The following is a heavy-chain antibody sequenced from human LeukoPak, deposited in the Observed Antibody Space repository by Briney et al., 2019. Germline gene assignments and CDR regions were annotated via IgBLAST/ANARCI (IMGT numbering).Heavy chain of an antibody. CDR2: IYYSGST. J-gene: IGHJ5*02. CDR1: GGSISSYY. D-gene: IGHD6-13*01. CDR3: ARDREAAAGNGWFDP. Sequence: SETLSLTCTVSGGSISSYYWSWIRQPPGKGLEWIGYIYYSGSTNYNPSLKSRVTISVDTSKNQFSLKLSSVTAADTAVYYCARDREAAAGNGWFDPWGQGTLVTASS. V-gene: IGHV4-59*01.